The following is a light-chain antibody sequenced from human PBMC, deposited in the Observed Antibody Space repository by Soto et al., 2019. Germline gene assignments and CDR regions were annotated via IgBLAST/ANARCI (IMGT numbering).Light chain of an antibody. J-gene: IGLJ3*02. CDR3: CSHTSSVTWV. Sequence: QSVLTQPASVSGSPGQSITISCAGTSSDVGGYNYVSWYQQHPGKAPKLMIFEVTNRPSGVSSRFSGSKSGNTATLTISGLQAEDEADYYCCSHTSSVTWVFGGGTKLTVL. CDR2: EVT. V-gene: IGLV2-14*01. CDR1: SSDVGGYNY.